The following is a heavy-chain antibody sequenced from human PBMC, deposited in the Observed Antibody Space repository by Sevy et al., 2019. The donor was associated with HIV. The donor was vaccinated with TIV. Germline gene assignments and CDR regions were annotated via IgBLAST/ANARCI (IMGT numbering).Heavy chain of an antibody. V-gene: IGHV4-31*03. Sequence: SETLSLTCTVSGGSISSGGYYWSWIRQHPGKGLEWIGYIYYSGSTYYNPSLKSRVTISVDTSKNQFSLKLSSVTAADTAVYYWARVRVVVVAATPRPLHYFDYWGQGTLVTVSS. D-gene: IGHD2-15*01. J-gene: IGHJ4*02. CDR2: IYYSGST. CDR1: GGSISSGGYY. CDR3: ARVRVVVVAATPRPLHYFDY.